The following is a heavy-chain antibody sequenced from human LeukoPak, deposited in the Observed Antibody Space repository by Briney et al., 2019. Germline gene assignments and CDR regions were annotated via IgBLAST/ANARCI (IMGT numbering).Heavy chain of an antibody. J-gene: IGHJ4*02. CDR3: AKTTTGYSSGRYPGWPVDY. CDR2: ISGSGGST. V-gene: IGHV3-23*01. CDR1: GFTFDDYA. D-gene: IGHD6-19*01. Sequence: PGGSLRLSCAASGFTFDDYAMHWVRQAPGKGLEWVSGISGSGGSTYYADSVKGRFTISRDNSKNTVYLQMNSLRAEDTAVYYCAKTTTGYSSGRYPGWPVDYWGQGTLVTVSS.